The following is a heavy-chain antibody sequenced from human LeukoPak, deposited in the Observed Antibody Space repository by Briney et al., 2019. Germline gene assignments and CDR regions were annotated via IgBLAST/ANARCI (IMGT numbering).Heavy chain of an antibody. V-gene: IGHV4-4*07. CDR3: ARGSYYFDY. J-gene: IGHJ4*02. Sequence: SETLSLTCTVSGGSISNSYWTWLRQPAGKGLEWIGRIYSSGSTYYNPSLKSRVTISLDKSKNQFSLNLTSVTAADTAVYSCARGSYYFDYWGLGTLVTVSS. CDR1: GGSISNSY. D-gene: IGHD3-16*01. CDR2: IYSSGST.